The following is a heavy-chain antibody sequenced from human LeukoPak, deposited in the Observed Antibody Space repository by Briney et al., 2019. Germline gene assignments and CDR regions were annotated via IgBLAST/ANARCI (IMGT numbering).Heavy chain of an antibody. CDR1: GFTVSTNY. Sequence: GGSLRLSCAASGFTVSTNYMSWVRQAPGKGLEWVSVIYSGGSTYYAGSVKGRFTISRDNSKNTVYLQMNSLRPEDTAVYYCAQADYCGSGYSFDYWGQGTLVTVSS. J-gene: IGHJ4*02. V-gene: IGHV3-66*02. CDR2: IYSGGST. D-gene: IGHD3-10*01. CDR3: AQADYCGSGYSFDY.